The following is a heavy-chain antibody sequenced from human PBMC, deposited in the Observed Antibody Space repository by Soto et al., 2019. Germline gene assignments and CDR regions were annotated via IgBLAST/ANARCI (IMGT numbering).Heavy chain of an antibody. V-gene: IGHV3-73*01. D-gene: IGHD2-15*01. CDR2: IRSKANSYAT. Sequence: EVQLVESGGGLVQPGGSLKLSCAASGFTFSGSARHWVRQASGKGLEWVGRIRSKANSYATAYAASVKGRFTISRDDSKNTAYLQMNSLKTEDTAVYYCTRHALKEVVAATLSSYYGMDVWGQGTTVTVSS. J-gene: IGHJ6*02. CDR1: GFTFSGSA. CDR3: TRHALKEVVAATLSSYYGMDV.